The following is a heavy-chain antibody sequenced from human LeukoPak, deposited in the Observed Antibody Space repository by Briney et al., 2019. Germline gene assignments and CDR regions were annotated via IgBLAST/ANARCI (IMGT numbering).Heavy chain of an antibody. CDR1: GFTFSSYS. V-gene: IGHV3-21*04. CDR3: ARGLGELFTYFDY. CDR2: ISSSSSSYI. J-gene: IGHJ4*02. Sequence: GGSLRLSCAASGFTFSSYSMNWVRQAPGKGLEWVSSISSSSSSYIYYADSVKGRFTISRDNAKNSLYLQMNSLRAEDTAVYYCARGLGELFTYFDYWGQGTLVTVSS. D-gene: IGHD3-10*01.